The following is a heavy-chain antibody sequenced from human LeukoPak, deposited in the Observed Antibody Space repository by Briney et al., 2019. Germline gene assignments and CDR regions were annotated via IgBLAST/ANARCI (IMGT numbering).Heavy chain of an antibody. D-gene: IGHD4-23*01. CDR2: ISAYNGNT. Sequence: GASVKVSCKASGYTLTSYGISWVRQAPGQGLEWMGWISAYNGNTNYAQKLQGRVTMTTDTSTSTAYMELRSLRSDDTAVYYCARGIKSGRKNTVVTPSNWFDPWGQGTRVTVSS. CDR3: ARGIKSGRKNTVVTPSNWFDP. CDR1: GYTLTSYG. V-gene: IGHV1-18*01. J-gene: IGHJ5*02.